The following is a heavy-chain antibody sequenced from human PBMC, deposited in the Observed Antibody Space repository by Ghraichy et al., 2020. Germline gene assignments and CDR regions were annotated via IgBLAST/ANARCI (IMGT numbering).Heavy chain of an antibody. CDR3: ARDRNSGWKFNWFDP. CDR1: GGSISSYY. V-gene: IGHV4-59*01. Sequence: ETLSLTCTVSGGSISSYYWSWIRQPPGKGLEWIGYMYNSGSTNYNPSLKSRVTISVDTSKNQFSLKLSSVTAADTAVYYCARDRNSGWKFNWFDPWGQGTLVTVSS. CDR2: MYNSGST. D-gene: IGHD6-19*01. J-gene: IGHJ5*02.